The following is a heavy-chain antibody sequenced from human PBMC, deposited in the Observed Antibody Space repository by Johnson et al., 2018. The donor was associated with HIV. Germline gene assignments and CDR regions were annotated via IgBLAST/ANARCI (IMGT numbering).Heavy chain of an antibody. Sequence: VQLVESGGGAVRPGGSLIISCAASGFTFDDYGMSWVRQAPGKGLEWVSGINWSGGSTGYADSMKGRFTISRDNARNSLYLQMNSLRAEDTALYFCARGKGAAVGLDAFDIWGQGIRVTVSS. D-gene: IGHD6-13*01. CDR3: ARGKGAAVGLDAFDI. CDR2: INWSGGST. J-gene: IGHJ3*02. CDR1: GFTFDDYG. V-gene: IGHV3-20*04.